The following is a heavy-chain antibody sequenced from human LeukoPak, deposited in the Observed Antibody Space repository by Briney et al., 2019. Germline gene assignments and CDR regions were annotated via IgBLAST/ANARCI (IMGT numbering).Heavy chain of an antibody. CDR1: GASFSSSTYY. D-gene: IGHD6-13*01. V-gene: IGHV4-39*01. J-gene: IGHJ4*02. CDR3: ARHAGGISATGTRPFDY. Sequence: PSETLSLTCTVSGASFSSSTYYWGWIRQPPGKGPEWIGSIYYSGSTYYNPSLKSRVTMSVDTSKNQFSLKLSSVTAADTAVYYCARHAGGISATGTRPFDYWGQGTLVTVSS. CDR2: IYYSGST.